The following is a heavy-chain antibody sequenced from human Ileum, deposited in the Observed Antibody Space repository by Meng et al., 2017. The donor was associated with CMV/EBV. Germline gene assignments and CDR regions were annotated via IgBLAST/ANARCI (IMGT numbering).Heavy chain of an antibody. CDR2: FYYSGRS. Sequence: HLKGSGLVVIKRSGPLFPTCTFSCGSVSSLTFSWAWIRQAPGKGLEWFGTFYYSGRSTYNPSFESRVSISVDTSKNQFSLKLISVSAADTAVYFCARATYNYGSGPYPWFDLWGQGTLVTVSS. CDR3: ARATYNYGSGPYPWFDL. V-gene: IGHV4-39*07. J-gene: IGHJ5*02. D-gene: IGHD3-10*01. CDR1: CGSVSSLTFS.